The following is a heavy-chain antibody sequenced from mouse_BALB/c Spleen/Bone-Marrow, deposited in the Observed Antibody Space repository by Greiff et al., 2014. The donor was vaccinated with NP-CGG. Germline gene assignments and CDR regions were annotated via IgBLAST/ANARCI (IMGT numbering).Heavy chain of an antibody. V-gene: IGHV1S81*02. CDR2: INPSNGRT. CDR3: AGYATVAYWFAY. J-gene: IGHJ3*01. CDR1: GHTFTSYW. D-gene: IGHD1-1*01. Sequence: QVHVKQSGAELVKPGASVKLSCKASGHTFTSYWMHWVKQRPGQGLEWIGEINPSNGRTNYNEKFKSKATLTVDKSSRTAYMQLSGVSSEDSAVCYCAGYATVAYWFAYWGQGTLVTVSA.